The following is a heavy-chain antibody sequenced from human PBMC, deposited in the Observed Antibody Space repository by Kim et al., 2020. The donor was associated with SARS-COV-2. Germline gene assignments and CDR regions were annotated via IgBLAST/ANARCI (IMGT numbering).Heavy chain of an antibody. V-gene: IGHV4-39*07. Sequence: NPSLKSRVTISVDTSKNQFSLKLSSVTAADTAVYYCADSLYYYDSSGFQHWGQGTLVTVSS. CDR3: ADSLYYYDSSGFQH. D-gene: IGHD3-22*01. J-gene: IGHJ1*01.